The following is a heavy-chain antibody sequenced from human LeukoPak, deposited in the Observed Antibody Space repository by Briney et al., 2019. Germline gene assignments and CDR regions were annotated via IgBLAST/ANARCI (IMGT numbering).Heavy chain of an antibody. V-gene: IGHV3-7*01. J-gene: IGHJ4*02. CDR1: GFDFRRSW. CDR2: IKPDGGVK. CDR3: ARNLNFDAHDY. Sequence: GSLGLSCAASGFDFRRSWMSWVRQAPGKGLEWVANIKPDGGVKNYVASLKGRFTISRDNTKNSLYLEVNSLRADDTALYYCARNLNFDAHDYWGRGALVTVSS. D-gene: IGHD2-2*01.